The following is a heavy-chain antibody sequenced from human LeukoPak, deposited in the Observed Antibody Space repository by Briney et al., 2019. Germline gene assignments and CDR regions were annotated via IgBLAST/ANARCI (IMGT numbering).Heavy chain of an antibody. CDR2: INGDGTTT. Sequence: GGSLRLSCAASGFTFSSYSMNWVRQAPGKGLVWVSRINGDGTTTSYADSVKSRFTISRVNAKSTLYLEMDSLRAEDTAIYYCARRWYTGTYYYFDLWGQEPWSPSPQ. CDR3: ARRWYTGTYYYFDL. V-gene: IGHV3-74*01. CDR1: GFTFSSYS. J-gene: IGHJ4*01. D-gene: IGHD1-26*01.